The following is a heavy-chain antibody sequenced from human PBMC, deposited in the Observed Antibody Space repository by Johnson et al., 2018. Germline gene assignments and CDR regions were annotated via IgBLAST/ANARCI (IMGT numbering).Heavy chain of an antibody. CDR1: GFTFSSYG. V-gene: IGHV3-30*18. Sequence: VQLLESGGGVVQPGRSLRLSCAASGFTFSSYGMHWVRQAPGKGLEWVAVISYDGSNKYYADSVKGRFTISRDNSKNTLYLQMNSLRAEATAVYYCAKVLNGEIDAFDIWGQGTMVTVSS. J-gene: IGHJ3*02. D-gene: IGHD3-10*01. CDR3: AKVLNGEIDAFDI. CDR2: ISYDGSNK.